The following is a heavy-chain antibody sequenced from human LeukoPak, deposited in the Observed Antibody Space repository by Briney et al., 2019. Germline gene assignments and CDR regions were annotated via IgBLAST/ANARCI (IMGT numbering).Heavy chain of an antibody. Sequence: SETLSRTCTVAGGSISSSSYYWGWMRQPPGKGLEWIGSIYYSGSTYYNPSLRSRVTISVDTSKNQFSLKLSSVTAADTAVYYCARHSSTSPFRHYMDVWGKGPTVTVSS. D-gene: IGHD2-2*01. V-gene: IGHV4-39*01. J-gene: IGHJ6*03. CDR2: IYYSGST. CDR3: ARHSSTSPFRHYMDV. CDR1: GGSISSSSYY.